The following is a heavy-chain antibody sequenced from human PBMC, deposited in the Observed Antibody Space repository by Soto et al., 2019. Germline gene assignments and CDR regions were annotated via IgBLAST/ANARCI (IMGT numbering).Heavy chain of an antibody. CDR2: ISYDGSNK. CDR1: GFTFSSYG. Sequence: GGSLRLSCAASGFTFSSYGMHWVRQAPGKGLEWVAVISYDGSNKYYADSVKGRFTISRDNSKNTLYLQMNSLRAEDTAVYYCATDPAGVWMGANDAFDIWGQGTMVTVSS. V-gene: IGHV3-30*03. D-gene: IGHD3-10*01. J-gene: IGHJ3*02. CDR3: ATDPAGVWMGANDAFDI.